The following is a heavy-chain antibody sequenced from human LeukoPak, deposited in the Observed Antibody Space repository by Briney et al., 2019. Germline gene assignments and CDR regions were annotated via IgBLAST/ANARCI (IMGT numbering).Heavy chain of an antibody. CDR1: GYTFTGYY. Sequence: ASVKVSCKTSGYTFTGYYMHWVRQAPGQGLEWMGWINTNTGNPTYAQGFTGRFVFSLDTSVSTAYLQISSLNAEDTAVYYCAREAPPQWLVSLYYYYMDVWGKGTTVTVSS. D-gene: IGHD6-19*01. CDR2: INTNTGNP. J-gene: IGHJ6*03. CDR3: AREAPPQWLVSLYYYYMDV. V-gene: IGHV7-4-1*02.